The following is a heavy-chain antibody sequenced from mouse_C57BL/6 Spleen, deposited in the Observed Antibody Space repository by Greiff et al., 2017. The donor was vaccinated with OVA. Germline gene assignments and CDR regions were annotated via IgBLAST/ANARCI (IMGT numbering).Heavy chain of an antibody. CDR3: ARSDGGYAMDY. Sequence: VQLQESGAELVKPGASVKISCKASGYAFSSYWMNWVKQRPGKGLEWIGQIYPGDGDTNYNGKFKGKATLTADKSSSTAYMQLSSLTSEDSAVYFCARSDGGYAMDYWGQGTSVTVSS. CDR1: GYAFSSYW. V-gene: IGHV1-80*01. CDR2: IYPGDGDT. J-gene: IGHJ4*01. D-gene: IGHD2-3*01.